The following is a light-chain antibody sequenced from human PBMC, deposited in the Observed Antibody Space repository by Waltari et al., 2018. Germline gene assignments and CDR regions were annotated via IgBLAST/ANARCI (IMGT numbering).Light chain of an antibody. J-gene: IGLJ3*02. CDR3: SSYAGGSSLM. Sequence: QSALTQPPSASGSPGQSITIPCTGISTAVEGYDPVFWYQQHPGKAPKLLSYEVTKRPSGVPDRFSGSKSDNTASLAVSGLQAEDEADYYCSSYAGGSSLMFGGGTKLTVL. V-gene: IGLV2-8*01. CDR2: EVT. CDR1: STAVEGYDP.